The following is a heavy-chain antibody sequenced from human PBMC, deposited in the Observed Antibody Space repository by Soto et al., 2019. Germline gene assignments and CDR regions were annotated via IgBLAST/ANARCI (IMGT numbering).Heavy chain of an antibody. CDR3: GRGEGDGYNWSYYYYGMDV. CDR1: GGSFSGYY. D-gene: IGHD1-1*01. V-gene: IGHV4-34*01. CDR2: INHSGST. Sequence: QVQLQQWGAGLLKPSETLSLTCAVYGGSFSGYYWSWIRQPPGKGLEWIGEINHSGSTNYNPSLKSRVIISDGTSKNQFSLKLSSVTAAATVVYCCGRGEGDGYNWSYYYYGMDVWGQGTTVTVSS. J-gene: IGHJ6*02.